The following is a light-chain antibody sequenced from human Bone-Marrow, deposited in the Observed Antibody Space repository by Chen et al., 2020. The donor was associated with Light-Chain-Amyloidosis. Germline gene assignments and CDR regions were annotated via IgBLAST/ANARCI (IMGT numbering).Light chain of an antibody. J-gene: IGKJ1*01. CDR2: EVS. Sequence: DILMAQTPLSLSVTAGHPPSDSRKSSHSILHSDGRTYLFLFLQKPGQPPQLLMYEVSTRFSGVPDKFTGSGSGTHFTLNISRVEAEDVGIYYCMQSIQFPRTFGQGTKVEIK. V-gene: IGKV2D-29*01. CDR3: MQSIQFPRT. CDR1: HSILHSDGRTY.